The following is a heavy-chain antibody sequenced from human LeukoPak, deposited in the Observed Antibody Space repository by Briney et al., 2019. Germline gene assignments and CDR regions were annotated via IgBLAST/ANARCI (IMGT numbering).Heavy chain of an antibody. V-gene: IGHV1-8*01. J-gene: IGHJ3*02. CDR2: MNPNSGNT. CDR1: GYTFTSYE. CDR3: ARKGRKWELLYAFDI. D-gene: IGHD1-26*01. Sequence: ASVKVSCKASGYTFTSYEINWVRQATGQGLEWMGWMNPNSGNTGYAQKFQGRVTMTRNTSINTAYMELSSLRSEDTAVYYCARKGRKWELLYAFDIWGQGTMVTVSS.